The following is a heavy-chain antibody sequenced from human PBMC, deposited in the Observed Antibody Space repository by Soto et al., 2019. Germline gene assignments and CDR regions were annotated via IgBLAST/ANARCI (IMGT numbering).Heavy chain of an antibody. CDR2: IYYSGST. CDR1: GGSISSGDYY. Sequence: SETLSLTCSVSGGSISSGDYYWNWIRQPQGKRLEWIGHIYYSGSTYYNSSLKSRVTISLDTSKNQFSLKLSSVTAADTAVYYXSCLPFVVIYYYLGSYYYHYAMDFWGQGTTVTVS. J-gene: IGHJ6*02. D-gene: IGHD2-21*01. CDR3: SCLPFVVIYYYLGSYYYHYAMDF. V-gene: IGHV4-30-4*01.